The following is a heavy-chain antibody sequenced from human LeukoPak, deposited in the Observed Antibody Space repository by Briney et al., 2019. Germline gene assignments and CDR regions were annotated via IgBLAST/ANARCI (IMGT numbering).Heavy chain of an antibody. Sequence: PSETLSLTCTVSGGSISSSNYYWVWIRQPPGKGLEWIGYIYYSGSTNYNPSLKSRVTISVDTSKNQFSLRLSSVTAADTAVYYCARHGSPLDWFDPWGQGTLVTVSS. V-gene: IGHV4-61*05. J-gene: IGHJ5*02. CDR1: GGSISSSNYY. CDR2: IYYSGST. CDR3: ARHGSPLDWFDP. D-gene: IGHD2-2*03.